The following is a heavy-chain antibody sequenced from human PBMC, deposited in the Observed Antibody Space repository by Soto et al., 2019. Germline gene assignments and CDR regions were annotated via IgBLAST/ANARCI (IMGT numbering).Heavy chain of an antibody. D-gene: IGHD2-15*01. CDR1: GGSISSSNW. CDR3: ARAHCSGGSCYSVQHWFDP. Sequence: QVQLQESGPGLVKPSGTLSLTCAVSGGSISSSNWWSWVRQPPGKGVEWIGEMYHSGSTNHNPSLKSRVTISVDKSKNQFSLKLSSVTAADTAVYYCARAHCSGGSCYSVQHWFDPWGQGTLVTVSS. CDR2: MYHSGST. J-gene: IGHJ5*02. V-gene: IGHV4-4*02.